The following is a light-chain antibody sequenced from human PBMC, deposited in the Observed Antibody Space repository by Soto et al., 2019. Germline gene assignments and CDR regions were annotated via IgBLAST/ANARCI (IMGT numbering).Light chain of an antibody. Sequence: QSVLTQPASVSGSPGQSITISCTGTSRDIGGYDYVSWYQQRPGQAPKLMIYEVRYRPSGVSNRFSGSKSGNTASLTISGRQAEDEADYYCCSYAGSSTFVFGTGTKVTVL. CDR2: EVR. CDR3: CSYAGSSTFV. J-gene: IGLJ1*01. CDR1: SRDIGGYDY. V-gene: IGLV2-14*01.